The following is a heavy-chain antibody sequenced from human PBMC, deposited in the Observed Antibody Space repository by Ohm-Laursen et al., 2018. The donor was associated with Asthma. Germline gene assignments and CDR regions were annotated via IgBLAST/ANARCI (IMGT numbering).Heavy chain of an antibody. J-gene: IGHJ5*02. CDR3: ARVSWSSGHLSLYWFDP. CDR1: GGSISSYY. V-gene: IGHV4-59*01. D-gene: IGHD6-19*01. Sequence: GTLSLTCTVSGGSISSYYWSWIRQPPGKGLEWIGYIYYSGSTNYNPSLKSRVTISVDTSKNQFSLKLSSVTAADTAVYYCARVSWSSGHLSLYWFDPWGQGTLVTVSS. CDR2: IYYSGST.